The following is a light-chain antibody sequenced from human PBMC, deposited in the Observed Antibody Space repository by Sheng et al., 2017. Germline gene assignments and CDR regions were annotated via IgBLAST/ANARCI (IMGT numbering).Light chain of an antibody. Sequence: EIVLTQSPATLSLSPGERATLSCRASQSVSSYLAWYQQKPGQAPRVLVYGASSRATGIPDRFSGSGSGTDFTLIISRLEPEDFAVYHCQQYGSSPGTFGQGTRAGDQT. CDR2: GAS. J-gene: IGKJ2*01. V-gene: IGKV3-20*01. CDR3: QQYGSSPGT. CDR1: QSVSSY.